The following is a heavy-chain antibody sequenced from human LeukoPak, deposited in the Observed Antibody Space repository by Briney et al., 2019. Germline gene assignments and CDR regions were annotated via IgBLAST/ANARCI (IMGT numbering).Heavy chain of an antibody. CDR1: GFTVSSNY. CDR2: IYSGGST. V-gene: IGHV3-53*01. J-gene: IGHJ2*01. Sequence: GGSLRLSCAASGFTVSSNYMSWVRQAPGKGPEWVSVIYSGGSTYYADSVKGRFTISRDNSKNTLYLQMNNLRAEDTAVYYCARDGGYGSYVSPSNWFFDLWGRGTLVTVSS. CDR3: ARDGGYGSYVSPSNWFFDL. D-gene: IGHD1-26*01.